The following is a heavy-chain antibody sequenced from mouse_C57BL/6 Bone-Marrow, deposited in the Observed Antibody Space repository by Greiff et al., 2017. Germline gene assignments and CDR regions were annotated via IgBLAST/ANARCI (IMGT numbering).Heavy chain of an antibody. CDR3: AKISFYAMDY. Sequence: VQVVESGAGLARPGASVKLSCKASGYTFTSYGISWVKQRTGQGLEWIGEIYPRSGNTYYNEKFKGKATLTADKSSSTAYMELRSLTSEDSAVYFCAKISFYAMDYWGQGTSVTVSS. CDR2: IYPRSGNT. CDR1: GYTFTSYG. V-gene: IGHV1-81*01. J-gene: IGHJ4*01.